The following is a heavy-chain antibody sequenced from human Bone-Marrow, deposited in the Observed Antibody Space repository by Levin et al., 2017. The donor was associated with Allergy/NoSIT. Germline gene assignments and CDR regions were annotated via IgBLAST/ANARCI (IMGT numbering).Heavy chain of an antibody. CDR3: ASEFWHGSSVTKPFDY. V-gene: IGHV1-2*02. Sequence: ASVKVSCKTSGYIFTAYYIHWVRQAPGQGLEWMGWVNPKTGDTNYAQKFQGRVTMTRDTSVSTAYMELSRLTSDDAAVYYCASEFWHGSSVTKPFDYWGQGTMVTVSS. D-gene: IGHD3/OR15-3a*01. J-gene: IGHJ4*02. CDR1: GYIFTAYY. CDR2: VNPKTGDT.